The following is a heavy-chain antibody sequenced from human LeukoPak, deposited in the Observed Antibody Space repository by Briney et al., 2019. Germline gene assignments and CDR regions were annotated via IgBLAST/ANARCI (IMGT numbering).Heavy chain of an antibody. CDR3: ARAPGYSYGYTFDY. CDR1: GGSISSYY. D-gene: IGHD5-18*01. V-gene: IGHV4-59*01. Sequence: SETLSLTCTVSGGSISSYYWSWIRQPPGKGLEWIGYIYYSGSTNYNPPLKSRVTISVDTSKNQFSLKLSSVTAADTAVYYCARAPGYSYGYTFDYWGQGTLVTVSS. J-gene: IGHJ4*02. CDR2: IYYSGST.